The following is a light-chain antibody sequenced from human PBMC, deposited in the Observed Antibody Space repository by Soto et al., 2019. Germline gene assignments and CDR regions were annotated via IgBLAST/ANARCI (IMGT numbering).Light chain of an antibody. CDR1: QSVLYSSNNKNY. CDR3: QQYYTTPLT. J-gene: IGKJ3*01. CDR2: WAS. V-gene: IGKV4-1*01. Sequence: DIVMTQSPDSLPVSLGERATINCKSSQSVLYSSNNKNYLAWYQQKPGQPPKLLISWASTRESGVPDRFSGSGSGTDFTLTISSLQAEDVAVYYCQQYYTTPLTFGPGTKVDIK.